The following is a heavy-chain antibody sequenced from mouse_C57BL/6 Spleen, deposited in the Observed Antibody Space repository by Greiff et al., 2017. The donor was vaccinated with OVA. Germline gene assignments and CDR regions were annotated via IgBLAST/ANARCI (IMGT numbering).Heavy chain of an antibody. CDR1: GFNIKDDY. V-gene: IGHV14-4*01. D-gene: IGHD1-1*01. J-gene: IGHJ2*01. CDR3: TTGGLLHYFDY. CDR2: IDPENGDT. Sequence: VQLQQSGAELVRPGASVKLSCTASGFNIKDDYMHWVKQRPEQGLEWIGWIDPENGDTEYASKFQGKATITADTSSNTAYLQLSSLTSEDTAVYYCTTGGLLHYFDYWGQGTTLTVSS.